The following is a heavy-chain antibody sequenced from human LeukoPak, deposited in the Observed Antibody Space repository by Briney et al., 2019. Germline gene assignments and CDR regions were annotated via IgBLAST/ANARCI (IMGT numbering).Heavy chain of an antibody. V-gene: IGHV3-30*02. CDR1: GFTFSSYG. Sequence: GGSLRLSWAASGFTFSSYGVHWVRQAPGKGLEWGGFIRYDGSNKYYADCVKGRFTISRDNSKNTLYLQMNGLRAEDTAVYYCAKGGGITIFGVALRYYYYMDVWGKGTTVTVSS. CDR3: AKGGGITIFGVALRYYYYMDV. CDR2: IRYDGSNK. D-gene: IGHD3-3*01. J-gene: IGHJ6*03.